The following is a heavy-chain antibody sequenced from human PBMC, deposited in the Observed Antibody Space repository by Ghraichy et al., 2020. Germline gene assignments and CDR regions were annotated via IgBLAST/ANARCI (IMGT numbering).Heavy chain of an antibody. D-gene: IGHD4-17*01. CDR3: AKARYGDYTYYFDS. J-gene: IGHJ4*01. V-gene: IGHV3-23*01. CDR2: ISGSGGSR. Sequence: GGSLRLSCAASGFTFSSYAMSWVRQAPGKGLEWVSGISGSGGSRYYADSVKGRFTISRDTPKKMVYLQMNSLRAEDTAVYYCAKARYGDYTYYFDSWGQGTLVTVSS. CDR1: GFTFSSYA.